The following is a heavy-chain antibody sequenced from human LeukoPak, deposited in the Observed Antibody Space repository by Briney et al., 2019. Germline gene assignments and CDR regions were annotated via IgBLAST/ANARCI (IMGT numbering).Heavy chain of an antibody. CDR3: ARVVPQRALDY. CDR2: IYYSGST. Sequence: SETLSLTCTVSGGSISGSSYYWGWIRQPPGKGLEWIGSIYYSGSTYYNPSLKSRVTISVDTSKNQFSLKLNSVTAADTAVYYCARVVPQRALDYWGQGTLVTVSS. V-gene: IGHV4-39*02. J-gene: IGHJ4*02. CDR1: GGSISGSSYY.